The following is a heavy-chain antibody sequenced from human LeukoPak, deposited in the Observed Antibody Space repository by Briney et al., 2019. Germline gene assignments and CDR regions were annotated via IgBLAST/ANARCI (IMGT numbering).Heavy chain of an antibody. CDR1: GFTFSSYW. Sequence: GGSLRLSCAASGFTFSSYWMSWVRQAPGKGLECVSYISSSSSTIYYADSVKGRFTISRDNAKNSLYLQMNSLRAEDTAVYYCAREYDFWSGPDDYYYYYMDVWGKGTTVTVSS. V-gene: IGHV3-48*04. D-gene: IGHD3-3*01. CDR3: AREYDFWSGPDDYYYYYMDV. CDR2: ISSSSSTI. J-gene: IGHJ6*03.